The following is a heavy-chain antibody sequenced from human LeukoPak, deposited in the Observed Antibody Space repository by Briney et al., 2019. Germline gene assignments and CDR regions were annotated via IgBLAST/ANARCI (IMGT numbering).Heavy chain of an antibody. D-gene: IGHD3-22*01. Sequence: GGSLRLSCAASGFTVSTKYMSWVRQAPGKGLEWVSVIYSGGDTYYADSMMGRFTISRDNSKNTLYLQMNSLRAEDTALYYCARELSPVVKYYFEYWGQGTLVTVSP. CDR1: GFTVSTKY. CDR2: IYSGGDT. J-gene: IGHJ4*02. CDR3: ARELSPVVKYYFEY. V-gene: IGHV3-66*01.